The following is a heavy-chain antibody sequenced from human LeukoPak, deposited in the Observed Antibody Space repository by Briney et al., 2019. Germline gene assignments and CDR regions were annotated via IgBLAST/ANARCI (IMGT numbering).Heavy chain of an antibody. CDR2: IDSDGSGT. CDR1: GFTFDDYA. CDR3: TRSSSPYYFDY. V-gene: IGHV3-74*01. Sequence: GGSLRLSCAASGFTFDDYAMHWVRQAPGKGLVWVSRIDSDGSGTIHADSVKGRFTISRDNAKNTLYLQMNGVTAEDTAVYYCTRSSSPYYFDYWGQGTLVTVSS. J-gene: IGHJ4*02.